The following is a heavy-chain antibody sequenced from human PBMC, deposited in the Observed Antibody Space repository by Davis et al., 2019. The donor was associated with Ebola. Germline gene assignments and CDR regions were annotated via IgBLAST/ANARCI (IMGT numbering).Heavy chain of an antibody. CDR1: GGSISSYY. CDR3: ARDCSGGSCPTIYGMDV. D-gene: IGHD2-15*01. CDR2: IYYSGST. V-gene: IGHV4-59*12. Sequence: PSETLSLTCTVSGGSISSYYWSWIRQPPGKGLEWIGYIYYSGSTNYNPSLKSRVTISVDTSKNQFSLKLSSVTAADTAVYYCARDCSGGSCPTIYGMDVWGQGTTVTVSS. J-gene: IGHJ6*02.